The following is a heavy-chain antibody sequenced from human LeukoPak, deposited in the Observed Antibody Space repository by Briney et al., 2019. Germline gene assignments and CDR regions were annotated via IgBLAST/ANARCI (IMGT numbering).Heavy chain of an antibody. CDR1: GFTFSSYA. Sequence: GGSLRLSCAASGFTFSSYAMSWVRQAPGKGQEWVSAISGSGGSTYYADSVKGRFTISRDNSKNTLYLQMNSLRAEDTAVYYCAKSVYSSSWFAGDYFVYWGQGTLVTVSS. V-gene: IGHV3-23*01. CDR2: ISGSGGST. D-gene: IGHD6-13*01. J-gene: IGHJ4*02. CDR3: AKSVYSSSWFAGDYFVY.